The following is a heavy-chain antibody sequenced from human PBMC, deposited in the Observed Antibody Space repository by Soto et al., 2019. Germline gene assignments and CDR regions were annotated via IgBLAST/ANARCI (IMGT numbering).Heavy chain of an antibody. CDR3: AKGPGGVVGYYYYYMDV. V-gene: IGHV3-23*01. CDR1: GFTFSSYA. J-gene: IGHJ6*03. Sequence: GGSLRLSCAASGFTFSSYAMSWVRQAPGKGLEWVSAISGSGGSTYYADSVKGRFTISRDNSKNTLYLQMNSLRAEDTAVYYCAKGPGGVVGYYYYYMDVWGKGTTVTVSS. D-gene: IGHD3-16*01. CDR2: ISGSGGST.